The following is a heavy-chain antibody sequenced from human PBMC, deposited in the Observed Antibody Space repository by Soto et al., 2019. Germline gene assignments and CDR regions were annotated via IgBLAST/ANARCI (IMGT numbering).Heavy chain of an antibody. V-gene: IGHV4-39*01. CDR2: IYYSGST. CDR1: GGSISSSSYY. J-gene: IGHJ6*02. CDR3: ASVTGDFWSGPIDYYYYGMDV. D-gene: IGHD3-3*01. Sequence: PSETLSLTCTVSGGSISSSSYYWGWIRQPPGKGLEWIGSIYYSGSTYYNPSLKSRVTISVDTSKNQFSLKLSSVTAADTAVYYCASVTGDFWSGPIDYYYYGMDVWGQGTTVT.